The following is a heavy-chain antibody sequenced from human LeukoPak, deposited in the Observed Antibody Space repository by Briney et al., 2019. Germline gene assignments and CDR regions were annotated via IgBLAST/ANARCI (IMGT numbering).Heavy chain of an antibody. V-gene: IGHV1-18*01. CDR2: ISAYNGNT. CDR3: ATSSVTYWNYYFDY. CDR1: GYTFTSYG. Sequence: ASVKVSCKASGYTFTSYGISWVRQAPGQGLEWMGWISAYNGNTNYAQKLQGRVTMTTDTSTSTAYMELSSLRSEDTAVYYCATSSVTYWNYYFDYWGQGTLVTISS. J-gene: IGHJ4*02. D-gene: IGHD1-7*01.